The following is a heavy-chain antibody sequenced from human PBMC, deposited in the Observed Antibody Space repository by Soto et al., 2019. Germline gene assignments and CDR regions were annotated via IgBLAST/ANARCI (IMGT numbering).Heavy chain of an antibody. CDR1: GFTFSSYG. D-gene: IGHD2-2*01. V-gene: IGHV3-33*01. CDR3: ARDHRYCSSTSCYGSWFDP. J-gene: IGHJ5*02. CDR2: IWYDGSNK. Sequence: PGGSLRLSCAASGFTFSSYGMHWVRQAPGKGLEWVAVIWYDGSNKYYADSVKGRFTISRDNSKNTLYLQMNSLRAEDTAVYYCARDHRYCSSTSCYGSWFDPWGQGTLVTVSS.